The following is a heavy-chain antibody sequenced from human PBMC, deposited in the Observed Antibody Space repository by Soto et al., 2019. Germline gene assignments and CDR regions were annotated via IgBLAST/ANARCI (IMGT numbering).Heavy chain of an antibody. V-gene: IGHV1-3*01. D-gene: IGHD6-13*01. CDR2: INAGNGNT. Sequence: ASVKVSCKASGYTFTSYAMHWVRQAPGQRLEWMGWINAGNGNTKYSQKFQGRVTITRDTSASTAYMELSSLRSEDTAVYYCARPKTIGAAAGKGWFDPWGQGTLVTVSS. CDR1: GYTFTSYA. CDR3: ARPKTIGAAAGKGWFDP. J-gene: IGHJ5*02.